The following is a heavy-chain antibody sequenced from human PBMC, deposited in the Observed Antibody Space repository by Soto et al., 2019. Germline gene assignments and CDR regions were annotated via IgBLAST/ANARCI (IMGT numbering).Heavy chain of an antibody. J-gene: IGHJ4*02. CDR1: GGTFSSYT. V-gene: IGHV1-69*08. CDR2: IIPILGIA. Sequence: QVQLVQSGAEVKKPGSSVKVSCKASGGTFSSYTISWVRQAPGQGLEWMGRIIPILGIANYAQKFQGRVTITADKYTSTAYMELSSLRSEDTAVYYCARESHDYGDYTNYDYWGQGTLVTVSS. CDR3: ARESHDYGDYTNYDY. D-gene: IGHD4-17*01.